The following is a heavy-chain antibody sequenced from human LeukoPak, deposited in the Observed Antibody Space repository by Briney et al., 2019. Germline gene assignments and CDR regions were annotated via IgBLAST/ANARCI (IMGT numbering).Heavy chain of an antibody. D-gene: IGHD3-10*01. CDR1: GYTFTSYY. J-gene: IGHJ4*02. CDR2: INPSGGST. V-gene: IGHV1-46*01. CDR3: ASRGQGQYGSGSYKDY. Sequence: GASVKVSCKASGYTFTSYYMHWVRQAPGQGLEWMGIINPSGGSTSYAQKFQGRVTMTRDTSTSTVYMELSSLRSEDTAVYYCASRGQGQYGSGSYKDYWGQGTLVTVSS.